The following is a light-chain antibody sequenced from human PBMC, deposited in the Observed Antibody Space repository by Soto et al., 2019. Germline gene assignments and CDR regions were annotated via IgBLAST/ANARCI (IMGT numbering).Light chain of an antibody. CDR1: QTISSW. CDR3: QQYATDAPST. CDR2: KAS. V-gene: IGKV1-5*03. Sequence: DIQMTQSPSTLSGSVGDRVTITCRASQTISSWLAWYQQKPGKAPKLLIYKASTLKSGVPSRFSGSGSGTEFSLTISSLESGDSGTYHCQQYATDAPSTFGQGTKVDI. J-gene: IGKJ1*01.